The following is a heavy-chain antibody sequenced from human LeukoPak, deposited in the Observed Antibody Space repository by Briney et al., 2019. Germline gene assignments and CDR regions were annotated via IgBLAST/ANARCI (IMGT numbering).Heavy chain of an antibody. V-gene: IGHV3-30*18. CDR2: ISYDGGNK. D-gene: IGHD3-10*01. CDR3: AKDYYGSGSYYNWFEY. Sequence: PGGSLRLSCAASGFTFSNYGMHWVRQAPGKGLEWVAVISYDGGNKYYADSVKGRFTISRDNSKNTLYLQMSNLRAEDTAVYYCAKDYYGSGSYYNWFEYWGRGTLVTVSS. CDR1: GFTFSNYG. J-gene: IGHJ4*02.